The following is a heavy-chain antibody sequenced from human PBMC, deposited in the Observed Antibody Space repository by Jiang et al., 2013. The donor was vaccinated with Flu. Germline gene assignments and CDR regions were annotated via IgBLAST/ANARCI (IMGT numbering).Heavy chain of an antibody. D-gene: IGHD3-10*01. V-gene: IGHV4-39*01. CDR2: VYYAENT. CDR3: ARHGIGAFGTDVNAGFDI. Sequence: SLTCSVSGGSVARSGYCWGWVRQPPGKGLEWVGTVYYAENTYYNPSLKSRVTVSVDTSETQFSLHLRSVTAADTAVYYCARHGIGAFGTDVNAGFDIWGQGTLVVVSP. J-gene: IGHJ3*02. CDR1: GGSVARSGYC.